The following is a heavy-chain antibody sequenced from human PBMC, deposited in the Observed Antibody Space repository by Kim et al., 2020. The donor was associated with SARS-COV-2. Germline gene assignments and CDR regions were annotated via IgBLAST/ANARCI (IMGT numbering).Heavy chain of an antibody. Sequence: GGSLRLSCAASGFTFSSYAMSWVRQAPGKGLEWVSAISGSGGSTYYADSVKGRFTISRDNSKNTLYLQMNSLRAEDTAVYYCAIDCSSTSCYAWDDAFDIWGQGTMVTVSS. CDR2: ISGSGGST. V-gene: IGHV3-23*01. CDR1: GFTFSSYA. J-gene: IGHJ3*02. CDR3: AIDCSSTSCYAWDDAFDI. D-gene: IGHD2-2*01.